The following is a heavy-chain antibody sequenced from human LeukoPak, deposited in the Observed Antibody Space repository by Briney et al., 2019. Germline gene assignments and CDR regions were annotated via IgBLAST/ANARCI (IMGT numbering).Heavy chain of an antibody. V-gene: IGHV3-23*01. CDR3: AKGLINDWSALDY. D-gene: IGHD3-9*01. J-gene: IGHJ4*02. CDR2: ISGSGGTT. Sequence: GGSLRLSCAASGFTFSNYAMTWVRQTLGKGLDWVSAISGSGGTTYYADSVKGRFTLSRDNSKNTLHLQMNSLRAEDTALYYCAKGLINDWSALDYWGQGTLVTVSS. CDR1: GFTFSNYA.